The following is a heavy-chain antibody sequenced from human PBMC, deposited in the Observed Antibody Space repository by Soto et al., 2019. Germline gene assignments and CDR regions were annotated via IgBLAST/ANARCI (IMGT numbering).Heavy chain of an antibody. V-gene: IGHV4-39*01. CDR1: GGSISSSSYY. D-gene: IGHD3-3*01. CDR3: ARLSSDLEWLSGYGMDV. Sequence: PSETLSLTCTVSGGSISSSSYYWGWIRQPPGKGLEWIGSIYYSGSTYYNPSLKSRVTISVDTSKNQFSLKLSSVTAADTAVYYCARLSSDLEWLSGYGMDVWGQGTTVTVSS. J-gene: IGHJ6*02. CDR2: IYYSGST.